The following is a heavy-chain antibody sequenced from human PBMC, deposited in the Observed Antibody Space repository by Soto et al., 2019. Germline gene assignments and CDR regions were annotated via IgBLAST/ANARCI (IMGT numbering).Heavy chain of an antibody. D-gene: IGHD3-3*01. CDR1: GGSISGYY. Sequence: PSETLSLTCTVSGGSISGYYWSWIRQPPGKGLEWIGYIYYSGSTKYNPSLKSRITISIDTSKNQFSLKLSSVTAADAAVYYCAALWTGFYGMDVWRQRTTVTVSS. J-gene: IGHJ6*02. CDR2: IYYSGST. V-gene: IGHV4-59*01. CDR3: AALWTGFYGMDV.